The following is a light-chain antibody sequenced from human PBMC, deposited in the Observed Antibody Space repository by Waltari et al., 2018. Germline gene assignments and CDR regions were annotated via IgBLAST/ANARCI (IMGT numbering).Light chain of an antibody. CDR2: RAT. J-gene: IGKJ1*01. CDR3: QQYDSFWS. V-gene: IGKV1-5*03. CDR1: QTIISW. Sequence: DIQMTQSPSTLSASIGDRVTITCRARQTIISWLDWYQQKPGQAPRLLIYRATALETGVPSRFSGTGSGTEFTLTINGLQPDDSATYFCQQYDSFWSFGQGTKVEVK.